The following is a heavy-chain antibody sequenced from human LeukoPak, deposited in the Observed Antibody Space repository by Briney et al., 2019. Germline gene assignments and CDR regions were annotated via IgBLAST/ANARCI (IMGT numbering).Heavy chain of an antibody. CDR2: INIGIGNT. V-gene: IGHV1-3*04. CDR3: ARMSSSWYPDY. D-gene: IGHD6-13*01. CDR1: GYTFTNYV. J-gene: IGHJ4*02. Sequence: EASVKVSCKASGYTFTNYVIHWVRQAPGQRLEWMGWINIGIGNTIYSQKFQGRLTITMDTSASTAYMELSSLRSEDTAVFYCARMSSSWYPDYWGQGTLVTVSS.